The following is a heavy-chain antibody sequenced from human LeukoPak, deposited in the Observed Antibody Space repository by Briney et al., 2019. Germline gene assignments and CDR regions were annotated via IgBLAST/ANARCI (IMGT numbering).Heavy chain of an antibody. CDR2: ISSSSSNI. V-gene: IGHV3-48*01. D-gene: IGHD2-2*02. CDR1: GFTFSSYS. J-gene: IGHJ4*02. CDR3: ARHGRYCSSTSCYTY. Sequence: GGSLRLSCAASGFTFSSYSMNWVRQAPGKGLEWVSYISSSSSNIYYADSVKGRFTISRDNAKNSLYLQMNSLRAEDTAVYYCARHGRYCSSTSCYTYWGQGTLVTVSS.